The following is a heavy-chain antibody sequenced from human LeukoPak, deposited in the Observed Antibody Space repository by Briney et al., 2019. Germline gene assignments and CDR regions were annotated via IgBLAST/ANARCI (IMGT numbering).Heavy chain of an antibody. Sequence: SETLSLTCTVSGGSISSSSYYWGWIRQPPGKGLEWIGSIYYSGSTYYNPSLKSRVTISVDTSKNQFSLKLSSVTAADTAVYYCATPYGSGSYYPLDYWGQGTLVTVSS. CDR3: ATPYGSGSYYPLDY. CDR1: GGSISSSSYY. V-gene: IGHV4-39*07. CDR2: IYYSGST. D-gene: IGHD3-10*01. J-gene: IGHJ4*02.